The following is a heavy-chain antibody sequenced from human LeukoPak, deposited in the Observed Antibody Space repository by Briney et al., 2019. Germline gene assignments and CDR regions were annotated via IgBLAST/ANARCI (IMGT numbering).Heavy chain of an antibody. CDR1: GFTVSSNY. CDR3: ARVRSEVVVGLVYYYYGMDV. J-gene: IGHJ6*02. V-gene: IGHV3-66*01. CDR2: IYSGGST. D-gene: IGHD2-15*01. Sequence: PGGSLRLSCAASGFTVSSNYMSWVRQAPGKGLEWVSVIYSGGSTYYADSVKGRFTISRDNSKNTLYLQMNSLRAEDTAVYYCARVRSEVVVGLVYYYYGMDVWGQGTTVTVSS.